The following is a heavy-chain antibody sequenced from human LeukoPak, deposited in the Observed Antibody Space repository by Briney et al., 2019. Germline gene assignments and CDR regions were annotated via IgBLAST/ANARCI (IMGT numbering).Heavy chain of an antibody. CDR2: VNHGGST. J-gene: IGHJ4*02. CDR3: ARPGLAYCGADCYSTEGYYFDY. Sequence: SETLSLTCAVYGENFSIYFYSWIRQPPGKGLEWIGEVNHGGSTSYNPSLKSRVTISVDTSKNQFSLRLSSVTAADTAMYYCARPGLAYCGADCYSTEGYYFDYWSQGTLVTVSS. D-gene: IGHD2-21*01. V-gene: IGHV4-34*01. CDR1: GENFSIYF.